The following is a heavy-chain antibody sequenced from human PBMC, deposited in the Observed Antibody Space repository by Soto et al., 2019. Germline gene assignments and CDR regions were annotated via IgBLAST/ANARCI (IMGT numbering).Heavy chain of an antibody. CDR3: ARGVRYYSSEKPANFDY. D-gene: IGHD3-10*01. CDR1: GFTFSDYY. CDR2: ISVSSTYA. V-gene: IGHV3-11*05. Sequence: QVQLLESGGGLVKPGGSLRLYCAASGFTFSDYYMSWIRQAPGKGLECVAYISVSSTYANYADSVEGRFTISRDNAENSLFLQMNSLRADDTAVYYCARGVRYYSSEKPANFDYWGQGALVTVSS. J-gene: IGHJ4*02.